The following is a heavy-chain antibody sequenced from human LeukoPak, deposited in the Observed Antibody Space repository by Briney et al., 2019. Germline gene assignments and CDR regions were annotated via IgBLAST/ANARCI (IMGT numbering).Heavy chain of an antibody. CDR2: IYSGGST. CDR3: ARVTYYYDSSGYSISEYYFDY. CDR1: GFTVSSNY. D-gene: IGHD3-22*01. Sequence: GGSLRLSCAASGFTVSSNYMSWVRQAPGKGLEGVSVIYSGGSTYYADSVKGRFTISRDNSKNTLYLQMNSLRAEDTAVYYCARVTYYYDSSGYSISEYYFDYWGQGTLVTVSS. J-gene: IGHJ4*02. V-gene: IGHV3-53*01.